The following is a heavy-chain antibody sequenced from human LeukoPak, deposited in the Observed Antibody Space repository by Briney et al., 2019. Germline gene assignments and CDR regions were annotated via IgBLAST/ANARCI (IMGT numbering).Heavy chain of an antibody. CDR1: GFTFSSYS. CDR2: ISSSSSYI. J-gene: IGHJ4*02. V-gene: IGHV3-21*01. Sequence: PGGSLRLSCAASGFTFSSYSMNWVRQAPGKGLEWVSSISSSSSYIYYADSVKGRFTISRDNAKNSLYLQMNSLRAEDTAVYYCAKDYNFQPHVVVIAPPLCDYWGQGTLVTVSS. CDR3: AKDYNFQPHVVVIAPPLCDY. D-gene: IGHD2-21*01.